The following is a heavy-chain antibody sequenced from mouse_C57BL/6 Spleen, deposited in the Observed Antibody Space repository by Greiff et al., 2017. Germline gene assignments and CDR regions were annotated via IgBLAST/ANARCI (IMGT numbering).Heavy chain of an antibody. Sequence: QVQLQQPGAELVRPGSSVKLSCKASGYTFTSYWMDWVKQRPGQGLEWIGNIYPSDSETHYNQKFKDKATLTVDKSSSTAYMQLSSLTSEDSAVYYCGRGKKGYFDYWGQGTTLTVSS. CDR1: GYTFTSYW. J-gene: IGHJ2*01. V-gene: IGHV1-61*01. CDR2: IYPSDSET. CDR3: GRGKKGYFDY.